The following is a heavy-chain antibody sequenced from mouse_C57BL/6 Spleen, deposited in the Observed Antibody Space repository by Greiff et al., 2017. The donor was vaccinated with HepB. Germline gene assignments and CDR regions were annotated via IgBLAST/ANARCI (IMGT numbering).Heavy chain of an antibody. Sequence: VQLQQSGAELVMPGASVKLSCKASGYTFTSYWMHWVKQRPGQGLEWIGEIDPSDSYTNYNQKFKGKSTLTVAKSSSTAYMQISSLKSEDSAGYYCARWSQANYYYSMYYWGQGASVTVSS. V-gene: IGHV1-69*01. CDR3: ARWSQANYYYSMYY. J-gene: IGHJ4*01. CDR2: IDPSDSYT. CDR1: GYTFTSYW. D-gene: IGHD3-2*02.